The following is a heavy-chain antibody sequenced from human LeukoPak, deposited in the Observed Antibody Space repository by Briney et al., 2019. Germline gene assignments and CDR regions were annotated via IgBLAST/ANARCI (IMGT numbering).Heavy chain of an antibody. J-gene: IGHJ4*02. CDR1: GYTFTSYG. D-gene: IGHD4-23*01. Sequence: ASVKVSCKASGYTFTSYGITWLRQAPGQGLEWMGWISSYNGDTKYAQKVQGRVTVTTDTSTSTAYMELRSLSLDDTAVYYCARGDYGGGFDYWGQGTLVTVSS. V-gene: IGHV1-18*01. CDR3: ARGDYGGGFDY. CDR2: ISSYNGDT.